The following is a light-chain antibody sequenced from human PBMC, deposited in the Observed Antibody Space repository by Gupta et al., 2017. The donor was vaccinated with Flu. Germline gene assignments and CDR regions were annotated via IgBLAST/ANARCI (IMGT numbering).Light chain of an antibody. V-gene: IGLV3-21*03. Sequence: GKTARMTGGGTNIGSKSVHWYQQKPGQAPVLVVHSDSDRPSGSPDRFSGSNSGNTATLTISRVEAGDEADYYCQVWDRSTDHRVFGGGTKLTVL. CDR2: SDS. CDR3: QVWDRSTDHRV. CDR1: NIGSKS. J-gene: IGLJ3*02.